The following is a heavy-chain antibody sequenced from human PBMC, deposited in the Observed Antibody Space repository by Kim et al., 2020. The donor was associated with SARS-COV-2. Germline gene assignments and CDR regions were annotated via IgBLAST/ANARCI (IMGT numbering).Heavy chain of an antibody. CDR2: IKSKTDGGTT. CDR3: TTDWGYYYYYYGMDV. V-gene: IGHV3-15*01. J-gene: IGHJ6*02. CDR1: GFTFSNAW. Sequence: GGSLRLSCAASGFTFSNAWMSWVRQAPGKGLEWVGRIKSKTDGGTTDYAAPVKGRFTISRDDSKNTLYLQMNSLKTEDTAVYYCTTDWGYYYYYYGMDVWGQGTTVTVSS. D-gene: IGHD3-16*01.